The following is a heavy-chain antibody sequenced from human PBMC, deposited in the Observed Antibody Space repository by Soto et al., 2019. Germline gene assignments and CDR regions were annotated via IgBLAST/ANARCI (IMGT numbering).Heavy chain of an antibody. CDR1: GFTFSNAW. CDR2: IKSKTDGGTT. CDR3: TTDPYYYDSSGYYYDFDY. Sequence: GESLKISCAASGFTFSNAWMNWVRQAPGKGLEWVGRIKSKTDGGTTDYAAPVKGRFTISRDDSKNTLYLQMNSLKTEDTAVYYCTTDPYYYDSSGYYYDFDYWGQGTLVTVSS. V-gene: IGHV3-15*07. J-gene: IGHJ4*02. D-gene: IGHD3-22*01.